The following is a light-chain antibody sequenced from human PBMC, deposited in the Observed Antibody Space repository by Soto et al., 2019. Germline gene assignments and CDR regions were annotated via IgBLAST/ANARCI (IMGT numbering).Light chain of an antibody. V-gene: IGLV2-11*01. J-gene: IGLJ3*02. CDR2: NVS. Sequence: QSALTQSRSVSGSPGQSVTISCTGTSSDVGGYNYVSWYQQHPGKAPKVIIHNVSERPSGVPDRFSGSKSGNTASLTISGLQAEDEAEYYCCSYAGSSWVFGGGTKLTVL. CDR1: SSDVGGYNY. CDR3: CSYAGSSWV.